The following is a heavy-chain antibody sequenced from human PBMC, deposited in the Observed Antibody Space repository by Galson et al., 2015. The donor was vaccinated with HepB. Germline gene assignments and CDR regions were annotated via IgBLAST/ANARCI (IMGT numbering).Heavy chain of an antibody. J-gene: IGHJ4*02. CDR2: ISSSSSYT. CDR1: GFTFSDYY. D-gene: IGHD6-13*01. CDR3: ARLGVAAAGTPYY. V-gene: IGHV3-11*03. Sequence: SLRLSCAASGFTFSDYYMSWIRQAPGKGLEWVSYISSSSSYTNYADSVKGRFTISRDNAKNSLYLQMNSLRAEDTAVYYCARLGVAAAGTPYYWGQGTLVTVSS.